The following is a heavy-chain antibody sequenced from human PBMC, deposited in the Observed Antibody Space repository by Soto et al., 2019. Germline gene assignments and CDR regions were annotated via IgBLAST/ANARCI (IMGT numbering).Heavy chain of an antibody. D-gene: IGHD3-10*01. CDR3: ASTGDYYYYYTDF. Sequence: SETLSLTCTVSGGSISSYYWSWIRQPPGKGLEWIGYIYYSGSTNYNPSLKSRVTISVDTSKTQFSLKLSSVTAADTAVYYCASTGDYYYYYTDFWGKGTTVTLSS. CDR1: GGSISSYY. V-gene: IGHV4-59*01. J-gene: IGHJ6*03. CDR2: IYYSGST.